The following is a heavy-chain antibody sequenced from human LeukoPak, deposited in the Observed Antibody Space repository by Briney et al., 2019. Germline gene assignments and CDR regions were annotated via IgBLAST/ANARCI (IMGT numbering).Heavy chain of an antibody. J-gene: IGHJ4*02. Sequence: PSETLSLTCTVSGGSISSYYWSWIRQPPGKGLEWIGEINHSGSTNYNPSLKSRVTISVDTSKNQFSLKLSSVTAADTAVYYCARASYYDSSGYYLPRLDYWGQGTLVTVSS. V-gene: IGHV4-34*01. CDR3: ARASYYDSSGYYLPRLDY. D-gene: IGHD3-22*01. CDR2: INHSGST. CDR1: GGSISSYY.